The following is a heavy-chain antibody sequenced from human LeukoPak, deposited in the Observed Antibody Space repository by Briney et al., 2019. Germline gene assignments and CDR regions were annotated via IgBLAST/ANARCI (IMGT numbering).Heavy chain of an antibody. CDR2: IIPIFGTA. CDR3: ARGGRKRITMVLPHFDY. Sequence: ASVKVSCKASGGSFSSYAISWVREAPGQGLEWMGGIIPIFGTANYAQKFQGRVTITTDESTSTAYMELSSLRSEDTAVYYCARGGRKRITMVLPHFDYWGQGTLVTVSS. V-gene: IGHV1-69*05. J-gene: IGHJ4*02. D-gene: IGHD3-10*01. CDR1: GGSFSSYA.